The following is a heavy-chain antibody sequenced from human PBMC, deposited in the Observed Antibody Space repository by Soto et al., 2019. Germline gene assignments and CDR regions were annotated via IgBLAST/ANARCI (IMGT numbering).Heavy chain of an antibody. CDR1: GYTFTIYG. CDR2: ISAYNGNT. Sequence: ASVKVSGKASGYTFTIYGISGVLQSPLQGLEWMGWISAYNGNTNYAQKLQGRVTMTTDTSTSTAYMELRSLRSDDTAVYYCARSRGSYSGSYTDFDYWGQGTLVTVSS. CDR3: ARSRGSYSGSYTDFDY. D-gene: IGHD1-26*01. J-gene: IGHJ4*02. V-gene: IGHV1-18*01.